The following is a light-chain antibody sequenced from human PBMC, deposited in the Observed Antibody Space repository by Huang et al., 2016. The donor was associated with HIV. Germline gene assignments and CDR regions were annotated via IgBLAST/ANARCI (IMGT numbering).Light chain of an antibody. CDR1: QSVSRNF. CDR3: QQSGSSLFT. V-gene: IGKV3-20*01. CDR2: GAS. J-gene: IGKJ3*01. Sequence: EIMLTQSPGTLSLSPGERATLYCRASQSVSRNFLAWYQQKPGQAPRLRIYGASSRATGIPDRFSGSGSGTDFTLTINRLEPEDFAVYYCQQSGSSLFTFGPGTKVDIK.